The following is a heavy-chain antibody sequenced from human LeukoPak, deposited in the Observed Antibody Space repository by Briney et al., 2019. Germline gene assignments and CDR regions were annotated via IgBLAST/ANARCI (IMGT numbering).Heavy chain of an antibody. CDR2: IRSKAFGGTP. CDR3: TRNTVTVHFDY. CDR1: GFTFDDYA. V-gene: IGHV3-49*03. J-gene: IGHJ4*02. D-gene: IGHD4-17*01. Sequence: PGRSLRLSCSASGFTFDDYAVSWFRQAPGKGLEWVGFIRSKAFGGTPEYAAPVRGRFTISRDDSKSIAYLQMNSLKTEDTAVYYCTRNTVTVHFDYWSQGTLVTVSS.